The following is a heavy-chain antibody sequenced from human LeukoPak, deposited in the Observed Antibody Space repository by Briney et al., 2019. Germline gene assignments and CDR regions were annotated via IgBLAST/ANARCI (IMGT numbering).Heavy chain of an antibody. Sequence: ASVKVSCKVSGYTLTELSMHWVRQAPGKGLEWMGGFDPEDAETIYAQKFQGRVTMTEDTSTDTAYMELSSLRSEDTAVYYCATGGSTPGSFGPHTYYYYGMDVWGQGTTVTVSS. J-gene: IGHJ6*02. V-gene: IGHV1-24*01. CDR2: FDPEDAET. CDR1: GYTLTELS. CDR3: ATGGSTPGSFGPHTYYYYGMDV. D-gene: IGHD2-2*01.